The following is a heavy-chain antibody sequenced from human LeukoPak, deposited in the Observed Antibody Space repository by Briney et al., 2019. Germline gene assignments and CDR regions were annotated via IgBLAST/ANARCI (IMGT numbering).Heavy chain of an antibody. CDR3: ARVADYGDYLDY. V-gene: IGHV1-2*02. Sequence: ASVKVSCKASGYTFTGYYMHWLRQAPGQGLEWMGWINPNSGGTNYAQKFQGRVTMTRDTSISTAYMELSRLRSDDTAVYYCARVADYGDYLDYWGQGTLVTVSS. CDR2: INPNSGGT. D-gene: IGHD4-17*01. CDR1: GYTFTGYY. J-gene: IGHJ4*02.